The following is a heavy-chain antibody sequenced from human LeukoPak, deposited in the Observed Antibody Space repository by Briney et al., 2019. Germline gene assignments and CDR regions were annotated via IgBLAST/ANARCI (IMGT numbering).Heavy chain of an antibody. CDR1: GFTFGSYA. CDR2: IFGRGGSA. Sequence: GGSLRLSCAASGFTFGSYAMYWVRQAPGKGLEWVSGIFGRGGSAHYADSVKGRFTISRDNSKNTVYLQMGSLRAEDTAIYYCAKTTTGYSSGRYPAWPIDYWGQGTLVTVSS. CDR3: AKTTTGYSSGRYPAWPIDY. V-gene: IGHV3-23*01. J-gene: IGHJ4*02. D-gene: IGHD2-15*01.